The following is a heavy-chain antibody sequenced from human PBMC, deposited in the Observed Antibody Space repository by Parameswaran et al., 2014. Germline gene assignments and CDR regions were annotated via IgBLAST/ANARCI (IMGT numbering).Heavy chain of an antibody. Sequence: WIRQPPGKGLEWIGSIYYSGSTYYNPSLKSRVTISVDTSKNQFSLKLSSVTAADTAVYYCARQGGYGSSWYYYWGQGTLVTVSS. J-gene: IGHJ4*02. CDR2: IYYSGST. CDR3: ARQGGYGSSWYYY. V-gene: IGHV4-39*01. D-gene: IGHD6-13*01.